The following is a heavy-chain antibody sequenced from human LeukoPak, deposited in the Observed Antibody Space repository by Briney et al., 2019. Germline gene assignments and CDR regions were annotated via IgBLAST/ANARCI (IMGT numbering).Heavy chain of an antibody. CDR3: ARSSRAAAQRFDY. J-gene: IGHJ4*02. CDR2: INPNSGGT. Sequence: EASVKVSCTASGYTFTGYYMHWVRQAPGQGLEWMGWINPNSGGTNYAQKFQDRVTMTRDTSISTAYMELSRLRSDDTAVYYCARSSRAAAQRFDYWGQGTLVTVSS. V-gene: IGHV1-2*02. CDR1: GYTFTGYY. D-gene: IGHD2-2*01.